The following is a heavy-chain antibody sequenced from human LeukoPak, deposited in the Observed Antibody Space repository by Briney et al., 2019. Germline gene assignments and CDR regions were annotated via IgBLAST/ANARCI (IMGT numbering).Heavy chain of an antibody. V-gene: IGHV4-59*01. CDR2: ICYSGSN. CDR3: ARRLGGYYDSSGYYYEWFDP. Sequence: KPSETLSLTCTVSGGSISSYYWSWIRQPPGKGLEWIGYICYSGSNNYNPSLKSRVTISLDTSKNQFSLKLSSVTAADTAVYYCARRLGGYYDSSGYYYEWFDPWGQGTLVTVSS. CDR1: GGSISSYY. D-gene: IGHD3-22*01. J-gene: IGHJ5*02.